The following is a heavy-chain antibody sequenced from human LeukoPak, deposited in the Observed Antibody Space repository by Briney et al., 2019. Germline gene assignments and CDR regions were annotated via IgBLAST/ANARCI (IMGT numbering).Heavy chain of an antibody. D-gene: IGHD6-13*01. V-gene: IGHV4-61*01. CDR2: IYYSGST. Sequence: SETLSLTCTVSGGSVSSGSYYWSWIRQPPGKGLEWIGYIYYSGSTNYNPSLMSRVTISVDTSKNQFSLKLSSVTAADTAVYYCAREPAAAGFDYWGQGTLVTVSS. CDR3: AREPAAAGFDY. J-gene: IGHJ4*02. CDR1: GGSVSSGSYY.